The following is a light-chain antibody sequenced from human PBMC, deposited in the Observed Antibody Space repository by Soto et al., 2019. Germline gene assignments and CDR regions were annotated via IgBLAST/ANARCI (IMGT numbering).Light chain of an antibody. Sequence: EIVMTQSPPTLSVSPGERATLSCRASQSVRDNLAWYQQKPGQVPRLLIYGASTRATGIPARFSGSGSGTEFTLTISSLQSEDFAVYYCQHYDSWPPLFGPGTKVDIK. J-gene: IGKJ3*01. CDR1: QSVRDN. CDR2: GAS. V-gene: IGKV3-15*01. CDR3: QHYDSWPPL.